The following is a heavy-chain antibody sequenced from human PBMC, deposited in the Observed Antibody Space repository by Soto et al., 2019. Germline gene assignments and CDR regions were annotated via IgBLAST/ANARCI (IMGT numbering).Heavy chain of an antibody. J-gene: IGHJ6*03. CDR3: ARDESGSYYYDCYYMDV. CDR1: GFTFSSYS. Sequence: GGSLRLSCAASGFTFSSYSMNWVRQAPGKGLEWVSYISSSSSTIYYADSVKCRFTISRDNAKNSLYLQMNSLRAEDTAVYYCARDESGSYYYDCYYMDVWGKGTTVTVSS. CDR2: ISSSSSTI. V-gene: IGHV3-48*04. D-gene: IGHD1-26*01.